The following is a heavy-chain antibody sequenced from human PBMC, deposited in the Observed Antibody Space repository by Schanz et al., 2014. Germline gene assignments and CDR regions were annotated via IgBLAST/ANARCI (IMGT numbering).Heavy chain of an antibody. V-gene: IGHV3-23*01. CDR3: AKNFGSGSYGSPFDY. Sequence: EVQMLESGGGLVQPGGSLRLSCVASGFTFRRYGMSWVRQAPGKGLEWVSTIASGGSHTFYADSVKGRFTISRDNSKNTLYLQMNSLRAEDTAVYYCAKNFGSGSYGSPFDYWGQGTLVTVSS. D-gene: IGHD3-10*01. CDR2: IASGGSHT. CDR1: GFTFRRYG. J-gene: IGHJ4*02.